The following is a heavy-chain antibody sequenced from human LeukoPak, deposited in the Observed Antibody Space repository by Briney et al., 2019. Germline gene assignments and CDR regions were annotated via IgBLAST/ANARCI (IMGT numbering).Heavy chain of an antibody. D-gene: IGHD3-10*02. V-gene: IGHV4-34*01. CDR3: ARGLRVRGFDY. Sequence: SETLSLTCAVYGGSFSGYYWSWIRQPPGKGLEWIGEISHSGSTNYNPSLESRVSISVETSKNQYSLKLSSVTAADTAVYYCARGLRVRGFDYWGQGTLVTVSS. CDR1: GGSFSGYY. J-gene: IGHJ4*02. CDR2: ISHSGST.